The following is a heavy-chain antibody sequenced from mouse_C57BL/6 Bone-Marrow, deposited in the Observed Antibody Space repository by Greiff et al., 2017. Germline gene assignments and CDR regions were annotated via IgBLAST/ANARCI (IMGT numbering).Heavy chain of an antibody. CDR2: IDPSDSYT. D-gene: IGHD3-2*02. V-gene: IGHV1-69*01. CDR1: GYTFTSYW. J-gene: IGHJ2*01. CDR3: ARGDSSGYWYYFAY. Sequence: QVQLQQSGAELVMPGASVKLSCKASGYTFTSYWMHWVKQRPGQGLEWIGEIDPSDSYTNYNQKFKGKSTLTVDKSSSTAYMQLSSLTSEDSAVYYCARGDSSGYWYYFAYWDQGTTLTVSS.